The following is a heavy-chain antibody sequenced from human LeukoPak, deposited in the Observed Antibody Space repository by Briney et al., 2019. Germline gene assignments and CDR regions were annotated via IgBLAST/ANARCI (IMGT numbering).Heavy chain of an antibody. CDR2: ISYDGSNK. V-gene: IGHV3-30*18. Sequence: VKPGGSLRLSCAASGFTFSSYGMHWVRQAPGKGLEWVAVISYDGSNKYYADSVKGRFTTSRDNAKNTLSLQMNSLRAEDTAVYYCAKDKDFWSGYYRGLPYYYGMDVWGQGTTVTVSS. CDR1: GFTFSSYG. CDR3: AKDKDFWSGYYRGLPYYYGMDV. D-gene: IGHD3-3*01. J-gene: IGHJ6*02.